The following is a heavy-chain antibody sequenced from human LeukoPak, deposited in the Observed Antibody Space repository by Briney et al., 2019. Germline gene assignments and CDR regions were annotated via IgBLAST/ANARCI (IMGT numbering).Heavy chain of an antibody. V-gene: IGHV3-7*03. Sequence: GGSLRLSCAASGFMFTDSWMAWVRQAPGKGLEWLANINEDGSDKNYVVALKGRFTISRDNAEKSLYLQMNSLRAEDTAVYYCATLHPAAAGFNWGQGTLVTVSS. D-gene: IGHD6-13*01. CDR1: GFMFTDSW. CDR2: INEDGSDK. CDR3: ATLHPAAAGFN. J-gene: IGHJ4*02.